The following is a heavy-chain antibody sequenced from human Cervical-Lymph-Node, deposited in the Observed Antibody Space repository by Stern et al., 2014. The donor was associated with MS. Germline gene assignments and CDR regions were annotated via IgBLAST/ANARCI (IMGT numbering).Heavy chain of an antibody. V-gene: IGHV1-69*18. CDR1: GDTFNNYYS. J-gene: IGHJ6*02. CDR3: ARDPFDYRDSRNYYNGMDV. D-gene: IGHD3-16*01. Sequence: VQLVESGTEVKKPGSSVLVSCKTSGDTFNNYYSIDWVRQAPGQGLEWVGSIIPAFRTATYAQRFQGRVTISADESTSTVYMELGSLTSEDTAVYYCARDPFDYRDSRNYYNGMDVWGQGTTVTVSS. CDR2: IIPAFRTA.